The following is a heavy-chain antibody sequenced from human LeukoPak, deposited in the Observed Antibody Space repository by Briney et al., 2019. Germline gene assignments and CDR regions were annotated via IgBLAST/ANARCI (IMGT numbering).Heavy chain of an antibody. J-gene: IGHJ4*02. D-gene: IGHD2-8*01. CDR3: ARVVLGYCTNGVCYYGGSFDY. Sequence: GGSLRLSCAASGFTFSSYAMSWVRQAPGKGLEWVSAISGSGGSTYYADSVKGRFTISRDNAKNSLYLQMNSLRAEDTAVYYCARVVLGYCTNGVCYYGGSFDYWGQGTLVTVSS. CDR2: ISGSGGST. CDR1: GFTFSSYA. V-gene: IGHV3-23*01.